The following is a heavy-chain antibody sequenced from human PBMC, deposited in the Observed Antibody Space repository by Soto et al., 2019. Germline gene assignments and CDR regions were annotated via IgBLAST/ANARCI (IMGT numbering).Heavy chain of an antibody. CDR2: ISAYNGNT. CDR3: ARYRAADNYYYYGMDV. D-gene: IGHD6-13*01. CDR1: GYTFTSYG. V-gene: IGHV1-18*01. J-gene: IGHJ6*02. Sequence: EASVKVSCKASGYTFTSYGISWVRQAPGQGLEWMGWISAYNGNTNYAQKLQGRVTMTTDTSTSTAYMELRSLRSDDTAVYYCARYRAADNYYYYGMDVWGQGTTVTVSS.